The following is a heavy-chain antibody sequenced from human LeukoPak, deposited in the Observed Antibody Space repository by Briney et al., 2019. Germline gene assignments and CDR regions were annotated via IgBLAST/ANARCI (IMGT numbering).Heavy chain of an antibody. Sequence: GGSLRLSCAASAFTFSDYSMNWVRQAPGKGLEWVSYISGRSSTIYYADSVKGRFTVSRDNAKNSMYLQMNSLRAEDTAVYYCARDRMKSGSYYFDHWGQGTLVTVSS. CDR3: ARDRMKSGSYYFDH. D-gene: IGHD1-26*01. V-gene: IGHV3-48*01. CDR2: ISGRSSTI. CDR1: AFTFSDYS. J-gene: IGHJ4*02.